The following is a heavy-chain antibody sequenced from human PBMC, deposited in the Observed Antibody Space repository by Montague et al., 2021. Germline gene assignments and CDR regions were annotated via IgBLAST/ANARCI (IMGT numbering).Heavy chain of an antibody. D-gene: IGHD6-13*01. CDR3: AQRSTYSSKWYLVDP. Sequence: FLRLSCAASGFTFTSYFTHPVRQAPGKGLEWVAIVLKYGTSKYYSDSVKVRFSISRDNSKNTLYLQMNSLGPEGAAVYYCAQRSTYSSKWYLVDPWGQGTLFTDSS. CDR1: GFTFTSYF. J-gene: IGHJ5*02. V-gene: IGHV3-30*18. CDR2: VLKYGTSK.